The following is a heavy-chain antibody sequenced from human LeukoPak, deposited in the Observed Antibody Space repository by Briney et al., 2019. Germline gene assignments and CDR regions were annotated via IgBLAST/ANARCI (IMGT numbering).Heavy chain of an antibody. CDR3: AKDPLARLRFLEWLLFDY. V-gene: IGHV3-30*02. Sequence: GGSLRLSCAASGFTFSSYGMHWVRQAPGKGLEWVAFIRYDGSNKYYADSVKGRFTISRDNSKNTLYLQMNSLRAEDTAVYYCAKDPLARLRFLEWLLFDYWGRGTLVTVSS. J-gene: IGHJ4*02. D-gene: IGHD3-3*01. CDR2: IRYDGSNK. CDR1: GFTFSSYG.